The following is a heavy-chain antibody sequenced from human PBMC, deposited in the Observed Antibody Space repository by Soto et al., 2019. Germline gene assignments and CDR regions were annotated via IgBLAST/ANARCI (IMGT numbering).Heavy chain of an antibody. CDR1: GYTFTGYY. CDR3: ARVGIAEYYYGMDV. V-gene: IGHV1-2*04. CDR2: INPNSGGT. D-gene: IGHD6-13*01. J-gene: IGHJ6*02. Sequence: ASVKVSCKASGYTFTGYYMHWVRQAPGQGLEWMGWINPNSGGTNYAQKFQGWVTMTRGTSISTAYMELSRLRSDDTAVYYCARVGIAEYYYGMDVWGQGTTVTVSS.